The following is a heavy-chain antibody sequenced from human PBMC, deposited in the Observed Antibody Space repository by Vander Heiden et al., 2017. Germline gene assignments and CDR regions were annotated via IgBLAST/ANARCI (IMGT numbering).Heavy chain of an antibody. CDR2: KSYDGSNK. J-gene: IGHJ4*02. D-gene: IGHD4-17*01. V-gene: IGHV3-30*18. Sequence: QVQLVESGGVAVQPGRSLRLPCAASGFTFSSYGMPWVRQAPGKGREWVGVKSYDGSNKDYADSVKGRFTISRDNSKNTLYLQMNSLRAEDTAVYYCAKVGDYGDYHFDYWGQGTLVTVSS. CDR3: AKVGDYGDYHFDY. CDR1: GFTFSSYG.